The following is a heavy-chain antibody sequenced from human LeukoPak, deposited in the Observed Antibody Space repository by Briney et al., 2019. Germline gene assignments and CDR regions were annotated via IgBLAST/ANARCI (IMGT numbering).Heavy chain of an antibody. V-gene: IGHV3-23*01. J-gene: IGHJ3*02. D-gene: IGHD6-13*01. CDR1: GFPFNNYA. CDR3: AKDRGIAATGYHDAFDI. Sequence: GGSLRLSCAPSGFPFNNYAMNWVRQAPGKGLEWVSSLSGSGSATYYADSVKGRFTISRDTSKNTLYLQMNSLRDEDTALYYCAKDRGIAATGYHDAFDIWGQGTMVTVSS. CDR2: LSGSGSAT.